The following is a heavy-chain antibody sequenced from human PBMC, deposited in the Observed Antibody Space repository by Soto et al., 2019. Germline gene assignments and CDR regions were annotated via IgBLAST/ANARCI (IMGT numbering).Heavy chain of an antibody. CDR1: GGSISNYH. CDR3: ARVAADAYWSGYDDY. CDR2: ISYTGST. V-gene: IGHV4-59*01. D-gene: IGHD3-3*01. J-gene: IGHJ4*02. Sequence: QEQLQESGPRLVKPSETLSLTCSVSGGSISNYHWNWIRQPPGKGLEWIGYISYTGSTNYSPSLKSRVTMLLATSKKQFSLKLSSVTAADTAVYYCARVAADAYWSGYDDYWGQGTLVTVSS.